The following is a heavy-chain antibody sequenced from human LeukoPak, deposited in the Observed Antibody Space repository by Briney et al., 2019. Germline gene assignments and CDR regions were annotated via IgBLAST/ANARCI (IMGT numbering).Heavy chain of an antibody. V-gene: IGHV3-21*01. CDR1: GFTFSSYS. Sequence: GGSLRLSCAASGFTFSSYSMNWVRQAPGKGLEWVSSISSSSSYIYYADSVKGRFTISRDNAKNSLYLQMNSLRAEDTAVYYCARDGYSYGYYFDYWDQGTLVTVSS. D-gene: IGHD5-18*01. CDR3: ARDGYSYGYYFDY. J-gene: IGHJ4*02. CDR2: ISSSSSYI.